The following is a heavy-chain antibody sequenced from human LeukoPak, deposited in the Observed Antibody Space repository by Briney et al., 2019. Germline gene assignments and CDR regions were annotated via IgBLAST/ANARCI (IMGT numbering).Heavy chain of an antibody. D-gene: IGHD3-3*01. J-gene: IGHJ3*02. V-gene: IGHV4-30-2*01. CDR3: ARARGGLDDAFDI. Sequence: SQTLFLTCTVSGGSINSGGYYWSWIRQPPGKGLEWIGYIYHTGSSYYNPSLKSRATISLDRSKNQFSLKLRSVTAADTAVYYCARARGGLDDAFDIWGQGTMVTVS. CDR2: IYHTGSS. CDR1: GGSINSGGYY.